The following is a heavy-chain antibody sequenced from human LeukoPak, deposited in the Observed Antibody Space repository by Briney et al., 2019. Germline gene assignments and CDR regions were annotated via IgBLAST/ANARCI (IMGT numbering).Heavy chain of an antibody. CDR3: ARSYYGSGAPRFDY. V-gene: IGHV4-34*01. D-gene: IGHD3-10*01. Sequence: PSESLSLTCAVYGGSFSGYYWGWIRQPPGKGLEWIGEINHSGSTNYNPFLKSRVTISVDTSKNQFSLKLGAVTAADTAVYYCARSYYGSGAPRFDYWGQGTLVTVSS. CDR1: GGSFSGYY. J-gene: IGHJ4*02. CDR2: INHSGST.